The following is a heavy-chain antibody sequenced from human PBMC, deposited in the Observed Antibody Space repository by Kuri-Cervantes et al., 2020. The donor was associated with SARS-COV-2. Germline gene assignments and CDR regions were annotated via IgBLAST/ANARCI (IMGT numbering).Heavy chain of an antibody. Sequence: GESLKISCVASGFTFSAYTLNWVRQAPGKGLEWVSSITRSSVYISYADSLKGRFTISRDNSRNTLYLQMSSLRAEGTAVYYCAKDGKTYYDYWSNLYPNNAYRYYYMDVWGKGTTVTVSS. CDR3: AKDGKTYYDYWSNLYPNNAYRYYYMDV. J-gene: IGHJ6*03. V-gene: IGHV3-21*01. CDR2: ITRSSVYI. D-gene: IGHD3-3*01. CDR1: GFTFSAYT.